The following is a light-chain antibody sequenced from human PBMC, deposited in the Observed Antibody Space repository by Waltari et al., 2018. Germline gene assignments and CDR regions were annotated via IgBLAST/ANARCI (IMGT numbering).Light chain of an antibody. J-gene: IGLJ3*02. V-gene: IGLV5-45*03. CDR2: FHSDSDK. Sequence: QAVLTQPSSLSASPGTSASLTCTLRSGINVGSYRIYWYQKKPGSPPQFLLRFHSDSDKQRGSGFPSRFSGSKDTSANAVILFISGLRSEDEADYCCIIWHSDACVFGGGTRLTVL. CDR3: IIWHSDACV. CDR1: SGINVGSYR.